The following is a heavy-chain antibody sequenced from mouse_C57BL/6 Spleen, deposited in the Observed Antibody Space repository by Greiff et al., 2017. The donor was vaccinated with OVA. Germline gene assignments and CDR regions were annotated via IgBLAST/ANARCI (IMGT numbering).Heavy chain of an antibody. CDR2: IDPENGDT. CDR3: TTRGVHRGFAG. V-gene: IGHV14-4*01. CDR1: GFNIKDDY. J-gene: IGHJ3*01. Sequence: EVKLVESGAELVRPGASVKLSCTASGFNIKDDYMHWVKQRPEQGLEWIGWIDPENGDTEYASKFQGKATITADTSSNTAYLQLSSLTSEATAVCYFTTRGVHRGFAGWGQGTLVTVSA.